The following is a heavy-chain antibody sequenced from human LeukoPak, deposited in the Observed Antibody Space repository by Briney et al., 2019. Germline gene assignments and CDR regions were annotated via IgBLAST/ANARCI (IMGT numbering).Heavy chain of an antibody. V-gene: IGHV1-8*01. CDR1: GYTFTSYD. D-gene: IGHD6-13*01. CDR3: ARTYSIAAAGTGVDY. CDR2: MNPNSGNT. Sequence: ASVNVSFKASGYTFTSYDINWVRQATGQGLEWMGWMNPNSGNTGYAQKFQGRVTMTRNTSISTAYMELSSLRSEDTAVYYCARTYSIAAAGTGVDYWGQGTLVTVSS. J-gene: IGHJ4*02.